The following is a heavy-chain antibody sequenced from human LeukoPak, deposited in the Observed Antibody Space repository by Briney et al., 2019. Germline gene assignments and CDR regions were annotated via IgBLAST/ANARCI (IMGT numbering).Heavy chain of an antibody. CDR2: ISGSGGST. CDR3: AKSEAVAGTSSWFDP. CDR1: GFTFSSCT. V-gene: IGHV3-23*01. D-gene: IGHD6-19*01. Sequence: GVYLRLSCAASGFTFSSCTMSWVRQAPGKGLEWVSAISGSGGSTYYADPVKGRFTISRDNSKNTLYLQMNSLRAEDMAVYYCAKSEAVAGTSSWFDPWGQGTLVTVSS. J-gene: IGHJ5*02.